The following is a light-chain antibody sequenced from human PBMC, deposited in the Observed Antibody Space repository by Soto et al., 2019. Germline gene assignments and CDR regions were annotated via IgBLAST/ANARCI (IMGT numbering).Light chain of an antibody. Sequence: EIVLTQSPATLSLSPGERATLSCRASQTVSTSLAWYQQRPGQAPRLLIFDASSRATGIPARFTGSGSGTDFTLTISSLEPEDYAVYFCQQRSNWPPSITFGPGTKVDIK. CDR3: QQRSNWPPSIT. CDR2: DAS. V-gene: IGKV3-11*01. J-gene: IGKJ3*01. CDR1: QTVSTS.